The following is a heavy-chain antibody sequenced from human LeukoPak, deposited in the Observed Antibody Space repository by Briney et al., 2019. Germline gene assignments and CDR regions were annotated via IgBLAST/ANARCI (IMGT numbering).Heavy chain of an antibody. Sequence: PGGSLRLSCAASGFTFDDYAMHWVRQAPGKGLEWVSGISWNSGSIGYADSVKGRFTISRDNAKNTLYLQMNSLRAEDTALYYCAKNGYNSGWYDSWGQGILVTVSS. CDR3: AKNGYNSGWYDS. V-gene: IGHV3-9*01. D-gene: IGHD6-25*01. J-gene: IGHJ5*01. CDR2: ISWNSGSI. CDR1: GFTFDDYA.